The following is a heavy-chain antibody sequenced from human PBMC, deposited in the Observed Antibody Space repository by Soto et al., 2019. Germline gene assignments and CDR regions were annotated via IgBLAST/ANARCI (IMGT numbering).Heavy chain of an antibody. CDR2: ISHDGSDK. J-gene: IGHJ4*02. D-gene: IGHD3-10*01. V-gene: IGHV3-30-3*01. Sequence: QVQLVESGGGVVQPGRSLRLSCAASGFTFSSNVIHWVRQAPGKGLDWVAVISHDGSDKYYADSVKGRFTISRDNSKNTLYLQMNSLRAEDTAVYYCATTLIRGVITTYFDYWGQGTLLTVSS. CDR1: GFTFSSNV. CDR3: ATTLIRGVITTYFDY.